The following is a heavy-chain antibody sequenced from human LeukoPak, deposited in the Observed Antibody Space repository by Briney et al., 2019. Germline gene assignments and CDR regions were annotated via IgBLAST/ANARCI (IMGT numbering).Heavy chain of an antibody. Sequence: PGGSLRLSCAASGFTFSSYAMSWVRQAPGKGLEWDSAISGSGGSTYYADSVKGRFTISRDNSKNTLYLQMNSLRAEDTAVYYCAKGTGSRYYDILTGYAPGGYWGQGTLVTVSS. CDR2: ISGSGGST. V-gene: IGHV3-23*01. J-gene: IGHJ4*02. CDR3: AKGTGSRYYDILTGYAPGGY. CDR1: GFTFSSYA. D-gene: IGHD3-9*01.